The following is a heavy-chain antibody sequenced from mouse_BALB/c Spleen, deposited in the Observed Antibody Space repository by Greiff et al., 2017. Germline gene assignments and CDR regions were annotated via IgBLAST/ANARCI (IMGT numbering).Heavy chain of an antibody. CDR1: GFTFSSYY. CDR3: ARHDDGYAGFAY. Sequence: DVKLVESGGGLVKPGGSLKLSCAASGFTFSSYYMSWVRQTPEKRLELVAAINSNGGSTYYPDTVKGRFTISRDNAKNTLYLQMSSLKSEDTALYYCARHDDGYAGFAYWGQGTLVTVSA. D-gene: IGHD2-3*01. J-gene: IGHJ3*01. V-gene: IGHV5-6-2*01. CDR2: INSNGGST.